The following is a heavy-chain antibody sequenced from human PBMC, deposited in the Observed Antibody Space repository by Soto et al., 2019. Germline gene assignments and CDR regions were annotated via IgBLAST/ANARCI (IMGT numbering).Heavy chain of an antibody. V-gene: IGHV1-69*02. J-gene: IGHJ4*02. CDR3: ARTPAQDRLPLSHFDY. CDR2: IIPILGIA. Sequence: QVQLVQSGAEVKKPGSSVKVSCKASGGTFSSYTISWVRQAPGQGLEWMGRIIPILGIANYAQKFQGRVTITADKSTSTAYMELSSLRSEDTAVYYCARTPAQDRLPLSHFDYWGQGTLVTVSS. D-gene: IGHD2-2*01. CDR1: GGTFSSYT.